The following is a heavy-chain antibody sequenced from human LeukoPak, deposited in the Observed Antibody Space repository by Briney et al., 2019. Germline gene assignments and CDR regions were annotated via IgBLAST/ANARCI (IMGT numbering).Heavy chain of an antibody. J-gene: IGHJ4*02. CDR1: GVSISTGSYY. CDR2: IYSSGST. V-gene: IGHV4-61*02. D-gene: IGHD3-22*01. CDR3: ARGEYDSSAYWGYYFDN. Sequence: PSETLSLTCSVSGVSISTGSYYWSWIRRPAGKGLEWIGRIYSSGSTNYSPSFKSRVTISVDTSKNQFSLNLSSVTAADTAVYYCARGEYDSSAYWGYYFDNWGQGTLVTVSS.